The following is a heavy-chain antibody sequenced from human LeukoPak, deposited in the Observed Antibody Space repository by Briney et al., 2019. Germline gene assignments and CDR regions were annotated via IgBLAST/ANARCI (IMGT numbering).Heavy chain of an antibody. Sequence: GESLKISCKGSGYSFTGYWIGWVRQLHGKDLEWMGIIYPGDSDTRYSPSFQGQVTISADKSISTAYLQWSSLKASDTAMYYCARWNDILTGYLTDWGQGTLVTVSS. CDR2: IYPGDSDT. D-gene: IGHD3-9*01. CDR1: GYSFTGYW. J-gene: IGHJ4*02. CDR3: ARWNDILTGYLTD. V-gene: IGHV5-51*01.